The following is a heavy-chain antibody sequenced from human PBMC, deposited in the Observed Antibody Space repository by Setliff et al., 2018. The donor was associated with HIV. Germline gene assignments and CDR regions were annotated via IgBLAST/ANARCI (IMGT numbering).Heavy chain of an antibody. J-gene: IGHJ4*02. Sequence: ASVKVSCKASGYTFTTYDINWVRQATGQRLEWMGWINAGNGNTKYSQKFQGRVTITRDTSASTAYMELSSLRSEDTAVYYCARARFLEWLPDYWGQGTLVTVSS. CDR3: ARARFLEWLPDY. D-gene: IGHD3-3*01. CDR1: GYTFTTYD. CDR2: INAGNGNT. V-gene: IGHV1-3*01.